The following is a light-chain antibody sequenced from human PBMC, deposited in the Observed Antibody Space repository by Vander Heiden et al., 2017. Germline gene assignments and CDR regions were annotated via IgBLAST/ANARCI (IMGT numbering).Light chain of an antibody. J-gene: IGKJ1*01. Sequence: AIRMTQSPSSFSASTGDRVTITCRAGQGISSYLAWYQQKPGKAPKLLIYAASTLQSGVPSRFSGSGSGTDFTLTISCLQSEDFATYYCRQYYSYRQTWTFGQGTKVETK. CDR3: RQYYSYRQTWT. CDR2: AAS. V-gene: IGKV1-8*01. CDR1: QGISSY.